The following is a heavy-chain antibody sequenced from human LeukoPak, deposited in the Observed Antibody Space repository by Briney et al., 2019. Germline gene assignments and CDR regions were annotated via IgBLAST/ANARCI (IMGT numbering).Heavy chain of an antibody. CDR3: AGALAVTPNY. CDR1: GFTFSSYW. CDR2: LNNDGAST. D-gene: IGHD4-17*01. V-gene: IGHV3-74*01. Sequence: GGSLRLSCAASGFTFSSYWMHWVRQAPGKGLVWVSRLNNDGASTRYADSVKGRFTISRDNAKNTLYLQMNSLRAEDTAVYYCAGALAVTPNYWGQGTLVTVSS. J-gene: IGHJ4*02.